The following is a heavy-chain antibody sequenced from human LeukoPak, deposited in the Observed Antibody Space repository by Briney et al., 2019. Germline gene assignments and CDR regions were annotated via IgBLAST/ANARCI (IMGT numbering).Heavy chain of an antibody. CDR3: AKEIFGSGHPSDY. CDR1: GFTFSSYA. J-gene: IGHJ4*02. Sequence: QSGGSLRLSCAASGFTFSSYAMSWVRQAPGKGLEWVSAISGSSSTYYADSVKGRFTISRDNSKNTLYLQMNSLRAEDTAVYYCAKEIFGSGHPSDYWGQGTPVTVSS. V-gene: IGHV3-23*01. CDR2: ISGSSST. D-gene: IGHD3-3*01.